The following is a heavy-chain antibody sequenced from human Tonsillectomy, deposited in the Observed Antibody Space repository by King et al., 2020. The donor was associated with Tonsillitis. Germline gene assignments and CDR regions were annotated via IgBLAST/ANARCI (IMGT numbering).Heavy chain of an antibody. CDR1: GYTFTSYY. V-gene: IGHV1-46*03. J-gene: IGHJ4*02. CDR2: INPRGGDT. CDR3: ARVYGVAATSALYY. D-gene: IGHD6-25*01. Sequence: QLVQSGAEVKKPGASVKVSCKTSGYTFTSYYMHWVRQAPGQGLEWMGKINPRGGDTTDAQKFQGRVTMTRDTSTSTVYMELSSLRSEDTAMYYCARVYGVAATSALYYWGQGTLFTVSS.